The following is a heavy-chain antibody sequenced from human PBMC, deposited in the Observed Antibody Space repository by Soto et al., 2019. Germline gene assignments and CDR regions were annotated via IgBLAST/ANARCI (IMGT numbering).Heavy chain of an antibody. D-gene: IGHD6-13*01. J-gene: IGHJ1*01. Sequence: QVQLQQWGAGLLKLSETLSLTCAVSGGSFSGYYWCWIRQPPGKGLEWIGEINHSGSTNYNPSLKSRVIISVDTSKNQFSLKLSSVTAAYTAVYYCARGDSSSWYQERGYFQHWGQGTLVTVSS. CDR3: ARGDSSSWYQERGYFQH. V-gene: IGHV4-34*01. CDR2: INHSGST. CDR1: GGSFSGYY.